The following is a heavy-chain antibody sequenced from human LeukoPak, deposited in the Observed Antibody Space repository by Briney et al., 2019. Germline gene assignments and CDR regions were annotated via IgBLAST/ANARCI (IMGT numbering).Heavy chain of an antibody. J-gene: IGHJ2*01. CDR1: GFTFTSQG. Sequence: GGSLRLSCAASGFTFTSQGMAWVRQAPAKGLEWASAITGSGDNTYSADSVKGRFTISRNNSKNTLYLQINSLSAEDTAVYYCAKMQGYFDLWGRGTLVTVSS. V-gene: IGHV3-23*01. CDR3: AKMQGYFDL. CDR2: ITGSGDNT.